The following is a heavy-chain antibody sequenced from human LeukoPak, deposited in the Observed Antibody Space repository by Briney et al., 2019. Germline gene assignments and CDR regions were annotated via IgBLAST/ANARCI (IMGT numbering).Heavy chain of an antibody. CDR2: ISDRGDNK. V-gene: IGHV3-23*01. J-gene: IGHJ4*02. CDR1: GFTFSSHA. D-gene: IGHD6-19*01. Sequence: GGSLRLSCAGSGFTFSSHAMSWVRQAPGKGLEWVSAISDRGDNKQYTDSVKGRLTISRDNSKNTLYLQMNSLRADDTAVYYCAKSSRYGTGWYGRIDYWGQGTLVTVS. CDR3: AKSSRYGTGWYGRIDY.